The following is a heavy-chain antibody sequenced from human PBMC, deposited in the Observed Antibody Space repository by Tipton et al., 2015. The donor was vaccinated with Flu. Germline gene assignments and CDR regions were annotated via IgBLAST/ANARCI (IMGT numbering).Heavy chain of an antibody. CDR1: GGSISSYY. V-gene: IGHV4-59*01. CDR3: AREGSGWYRNWFDP. D-gene: IGHD6-19*01. J-gene: IGHJ5*02. CDR2: IYYSGST. Sequence: LRLSCTVSGGSISSYYWGWIRQPPGKGLEWIGYIYYSGSTNYNPSLKSRVTISVDTSKNQFSLKLSSVTAADTAVYYCAREGSGWYRNWFDPWGQGTLVTVSS.